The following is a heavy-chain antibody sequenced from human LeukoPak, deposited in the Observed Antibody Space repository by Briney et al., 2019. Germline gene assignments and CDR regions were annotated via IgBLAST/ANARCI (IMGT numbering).Heavy chain of an antibody. CDR1: GITFSNYA. V-gene: IGHV3-23*01. D-gene: IGHD5-18*01. CDR2: ISGSAHKI. CDR3: AGRVTGYSSGYVY. J-gene: IGHJ4*01. Sequence: VSLRLSCVASGITFSNYAVSWVRQAPEKGLDWVSVISGSAHKIRYADSVKGRFTISRDNSENIVYLQMNNLRAEDTAVYYCAGRVTGYSSGYVYWGQEPWSPSPQ.